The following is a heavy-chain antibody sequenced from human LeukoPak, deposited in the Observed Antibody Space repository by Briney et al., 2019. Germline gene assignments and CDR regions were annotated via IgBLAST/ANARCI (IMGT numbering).Heavy chain of an antibody. D-gene: IGHD5-12*01. CDR3: ARELRDSGYDLGHYYYYYGMDV. Sequence: ASVKVSCKASGYTFTSYYMHWVRQAPGQGLEWMGIINPSGGSTSYAQKFQGRVTMTRDTSTSTVYMELSSLRSEDTAVYYCARELRDSGYDLGHYYYYYGMDVWGEGTTVTVSS. CDR2: INPSGGST. CDR1: GYTFTSYY. J-gene: IGHJ6*04. V-gene: IGHV1-46*01.